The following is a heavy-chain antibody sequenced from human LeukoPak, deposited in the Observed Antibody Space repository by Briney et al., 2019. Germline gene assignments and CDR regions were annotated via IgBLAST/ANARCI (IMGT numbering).Heavy chain of an antibody. V-gene: IGHV1-18*01. J-gene: IGHJ3*01. CDR3: ARDGPGAVARPYS. Sequence: ASVKVSCKASGYTFISYGIGWVRQAPGQGLEWMGWISTYGGHTSYAQQFQDRVAMTKDTYTSTAYMELRSLRSDDTAVYYCARDGPGAVARPYSWGQETMVTVSS. D-gene: IGHD6-19*01. CDR1: GYTFISYG. CDR2: ISTYGGHT.